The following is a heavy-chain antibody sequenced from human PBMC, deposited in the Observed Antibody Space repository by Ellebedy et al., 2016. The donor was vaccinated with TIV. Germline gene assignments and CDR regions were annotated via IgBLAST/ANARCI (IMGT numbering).Heavy chain of an antibody. J-gene: IGHJ4*02. CDR2: IRSDGSNT. CDR3: AKAPQGVAGIYYFDS. V-gene: IGHV3-30*02. CDR1: GFSFSSYG. Sequence: GESLKISCAASGFSFSSYGMHWVRQAPGKGLEWVAFIRSDGSNTYSADSVQGRFHIPRDDSQSTLSLQMNSMTTDETAVYYCAKAPQGVAGIYYFDSWGQGTLVTVSS. D-gene: IGHD6-19*01.